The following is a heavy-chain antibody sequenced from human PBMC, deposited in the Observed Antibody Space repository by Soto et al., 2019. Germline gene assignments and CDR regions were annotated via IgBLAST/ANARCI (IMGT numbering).Heavy chain of an antibody. V-gene: IGHV3-30*04. D-gene: IGHD5-18*01. J-gene: IGHJ4*02. CDR1: GFTFSNYA. Sequence: QVQLVESGGGVVQPGRALRLSCAASGFTFSNYAMQWVRQAPGKGLEWVAVIPNDGRNENYADSVKGRFTISRDNAKNTLYLQMDRLRAEDTAVYYCARDGDPAYSYGGYYFDFWGQGTLVTVSS. CDR2: IPNDGRNE. CDR3: ARDGDPAYSYGGYYFDF.